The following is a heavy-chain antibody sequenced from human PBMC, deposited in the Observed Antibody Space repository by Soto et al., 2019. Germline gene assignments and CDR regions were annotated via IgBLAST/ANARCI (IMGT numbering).Heavy chain of an antibody. D-gene: IGHD4-17*01. CDR2: INHSGST. Sequence: SETLSLTCAVYGGSFGGYYWSWIRQPPGKGLEWIGEINHSGSTNYNPSLKSRVTISVDTSKNQFSLKLSSVTAADTAVYYCARGSHPRPLRTPLTRWGQGTLVTVSS. J-gene: IGHJ4*02. CDR3: ARGSHPRPLRTPLTR. V-gene: IGHV4-34*01. CDR1: GGSFGGYY.